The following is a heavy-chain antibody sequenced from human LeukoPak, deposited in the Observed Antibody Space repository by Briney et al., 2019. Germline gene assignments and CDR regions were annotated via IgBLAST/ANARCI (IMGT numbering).Heavy chain of an antibody. CDR1: AYTFTHHG. CDR3: ARDPANSSGRYVYFDY. Sequence: ASVKVSSKPAAYTFTHHGITWERQPPGHGIEWMGWISAYNNDKTNEEKVRGRVTLTTDTSTRRAYMELRRLRSDDTAVYYCARDPANSSGRYVYFDYWGQGTLVTV. D-gene: IGHD6-19*01. CDR2: ISAYNNDK. J-gene: IGHJ4*02. V-gene: IGHV1-18*01.